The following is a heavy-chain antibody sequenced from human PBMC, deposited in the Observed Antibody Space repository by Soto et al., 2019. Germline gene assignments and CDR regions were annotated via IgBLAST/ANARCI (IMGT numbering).Heavy chain of an antibody. CDR3: ARTRIQLWRGLSEYYYMDV. Sequence: QVQLQQWGAGLLKPSETLSLTCAVYGGSFSGYYWSWIRQPPGKGLGWIGEMNHSGSTNYNPSLKSRVTISVDTSNNQFSLKLSSVTAADPAVYYCARTRIQLWRGLSEYYYMDVWGKGTTVTVSS. CDR2: MNHSGST. CDR1: GGSFSGYY. V-gene: IGHV4-34*01. D-gene: IGHD5-18*01. J-gene: IGHJ6*03.